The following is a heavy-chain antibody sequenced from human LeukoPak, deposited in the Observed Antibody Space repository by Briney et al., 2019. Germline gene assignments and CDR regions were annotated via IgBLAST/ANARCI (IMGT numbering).Heavy chain of an antibody. V-gene: IGHV3-33*08. CDR3: ARDVGIRLWFRDYYGLDV. Sequence: GRSLRLSCAASGFTFSNNAMSWVRQAPGKGLEWVAVIWYDGSNEYCADSVKGRFTISRDNSQNTLYLQMNSLRAEDTAVYYCARDVGIRLWFRDYYGLDVWGQGTTVTVSS. CDR2: IWYDGSNE. D-gene: IGHD5-18*01. J-gene: IGHJ6*02. CDR1: GFTFSNNA.